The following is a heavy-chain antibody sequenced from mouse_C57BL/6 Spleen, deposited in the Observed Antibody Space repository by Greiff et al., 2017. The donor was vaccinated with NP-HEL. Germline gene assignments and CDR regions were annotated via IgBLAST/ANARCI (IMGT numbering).Heavy chain of an antibody. CDR1: GYSITSGYY. V-gene: IGHV3-6*01. CDR3: ARDLYYGKGGYFDY. J-gene: IGHJ2*01. D-gene: IGHD2-1*01. CDR2: ISYDGSN. Sequence: EVQLQESGPGLVKPSQSLSLTCSVTGYSITSGYYWNWIRQFPGNKLEWMGYISYDGSNNYNPSLKNRISITRDTSKNQFFLKLNSVTTEDTATYYCARDLYYGKGGYFDYWGQGTTLTVSS.